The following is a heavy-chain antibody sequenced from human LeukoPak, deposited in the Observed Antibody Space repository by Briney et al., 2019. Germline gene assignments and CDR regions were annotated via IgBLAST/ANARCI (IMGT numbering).Heavy chain of an antibody. CDR2: IYTSGST. CDR3: ARDGGYSRDNWFDP. V-gene: IGHV4-4*07. Sequence: SETLSLTCTVSGGSISSYYWSWIRQPAGKGLEWIGRIYTSGSTNYNPSLKSRVTMSVDTSKNQFSLKLSSVTAADTAVYYCARDGGYSRDNWFDPWGQGTLVTVSS. J-gene: IGHJ5*02. CDR1: GGSISSYY. D-gene: IGHD6-13*01.